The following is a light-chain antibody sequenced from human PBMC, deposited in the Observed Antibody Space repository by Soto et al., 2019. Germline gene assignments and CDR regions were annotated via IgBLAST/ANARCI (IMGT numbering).Light chain of an antibody. CDR2: GAS. V-gene: IGKV3-20*01. J-gene: IGKJ4*01. Sequence: EIVLTQSPGTLSLSPGERATLSCRASQSVTSSYLAWYQQKPGQAPRLLSYGASSSATGIPDRFSGSGSGTDFTLTSSRLEPEDFAVYYCQQYGSSPRTFGGGTKVEIK. CDR3: QQYGSSPRT. CDR1: QSVTSSY.